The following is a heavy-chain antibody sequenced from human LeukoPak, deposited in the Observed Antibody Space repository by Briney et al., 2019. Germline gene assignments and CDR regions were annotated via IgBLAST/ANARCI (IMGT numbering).Heavy chain of an antibody. CDR3: ARVPSTFGSSTWYFDL. CDR2: INHSGST. V-gene: IGHV4-34*01. CDR1: GGSFSGYY. D-gene: IGHD2/OR15-2a*01. Sequence: SETLSLTCAVYGGSFSGYYWSWIRQPPGKGLEWIGEINHSGSTNYNPSLKSRVTISVDTSKNQFSLKLSSVTAADTAVYYCARVPSTFGSSTWYFDLWGRGTLVSVSS. J-gene: IGHJ2*01.